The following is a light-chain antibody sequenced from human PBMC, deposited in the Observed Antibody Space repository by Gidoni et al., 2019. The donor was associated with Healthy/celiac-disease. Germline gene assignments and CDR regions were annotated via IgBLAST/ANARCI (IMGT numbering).Light chain of an antibody. V-gene: IGKV3-20*01. CDR1: QAVSNSY. CDR3: QQYGSSSGA. J-gene: IGKJ1*01. CDR2: GAS. Sequence: ESVLTPSPGTLSLSPGERATLSCRASQAVSNSYLAWYVQKPGQAPRLLIYGASNRATGTPDRFSGSGSGTDFTLTISRLEPEDIATYYCQQYGSSSGAFGQGTKVEIK.